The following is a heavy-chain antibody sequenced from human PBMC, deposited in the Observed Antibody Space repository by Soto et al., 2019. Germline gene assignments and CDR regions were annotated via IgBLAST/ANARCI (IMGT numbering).Heavy chain of an antibody. CDR3: ARDAGDDYYYGMDV. CDR2: INSDGSDS. J-gene: IGHJ6*02. Sequence: LRLSCAASGFTFSNFWMHWVRQAPGKGLVWVSHINSDGSDSTHADSVKGRFTISRDNSKNTLYLQMNSLRAEDTAVYYCARDAGDDYYYGMDVWGQGTTVTVSS. V-gene: IGHV3-74*01. CDR1: GFTFSNFW.